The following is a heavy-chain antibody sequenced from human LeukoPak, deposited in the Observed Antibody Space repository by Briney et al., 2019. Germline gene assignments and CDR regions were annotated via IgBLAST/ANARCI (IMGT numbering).Heavy chain of an antibody. CDR1: GASISSYY. J-gene: IGHJ6*03. CDR3: AKGTSTVVTPNYYYYYSMDV. CDR2: IHVSGGT. Sequence: SETLSLSCTVSGASISSYYWNWIRQSPGKGLEWIGYIHVSGGTSYDPSLKSRLTISIDTSKNQFSLKLSSVTAADTAVYYCAKGTSTVVTPNYYYYYSMDVWGKGTTVTVSS. D-gene: IGHD4-23*01. V-gene: IGHV4-4*09.